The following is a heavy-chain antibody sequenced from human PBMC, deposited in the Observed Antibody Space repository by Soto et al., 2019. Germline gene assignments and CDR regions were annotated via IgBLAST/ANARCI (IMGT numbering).Heavy chain of an antibody. CDR1: GGTFSSYA. D-gene: IGHD2-8*01. Sequence: QVQLVQSGAEVKKPGSSVKVSCKASGGTFSSYAISWVRQAPGQGLEWMGGIIPIFGTANYAQKFQGRVTITADESTSTAYMELSSLRSEDTAVYYCAREMVLFPTPNYYYYGMDVWCQGTTVTVSS. V-gene: IGHV1-69*12. J-gene: IGHJ6*02. CDR3: AREMVLFPTPNYYYYGMDV. CDR2: IIPIFGTA.